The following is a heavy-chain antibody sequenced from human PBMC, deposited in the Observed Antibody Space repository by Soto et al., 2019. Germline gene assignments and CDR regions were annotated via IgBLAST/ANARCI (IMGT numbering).Heavy chain of an antibody. D-gene: IGHD2-2*02. CDR1: GGSVSSGSYY. CDR2: IYHSGST. CDR3: PTQGHSSPTTCYRGRDY. Sequence: PSETLSLTCTVSGGSVSSGSYYWNWIRQPPGKGLEWVGYIYHSGSTNYNPSLKSRVTISVDTSKNQFSLKLSSVTAADTAVYSCPTQGHSSPTTCYRGRDYWGQGTLVTVSS. J-gene: IGHJ4*02. V-gene: IGHV4-61*01.